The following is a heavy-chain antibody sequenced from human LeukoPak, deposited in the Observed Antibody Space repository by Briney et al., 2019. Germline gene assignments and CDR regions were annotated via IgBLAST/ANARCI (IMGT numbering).Heavy chain of an antibody. J-gene: IGHJ4*02. V-gene: IGHV3-23*01. CDR1: GFTFSSYT. CDR3: AKDGPLVGPYYFDY. CDR2: ITTGDGNT. Sequence: GGSLRLSCTASGFTFSSYTMTWVRQAPGKGLKWVSTITTGDGNTYYADSVKGRFTVSRDNSKNTLYLQMNSLRAEDTAVYYCAKDGPLVGPYYFDYWGQGTLVTVSS. D-gene: IGHD1-26*01.